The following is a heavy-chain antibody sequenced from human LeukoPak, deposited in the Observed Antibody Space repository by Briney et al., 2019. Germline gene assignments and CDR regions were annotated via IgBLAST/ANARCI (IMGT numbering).Heavy chain of an antibody. D-gene: IGHD4-17*01. CDR3: AKKAGLRAPLTYYYYYMDV. Sequence: GGSLRLSCAASGFTFSSHAMSWVRQAPGKGLEWVSAISGSGGSTYSADSVKGRFTISRDNAKNSLYLQMNSLRAEDTALYYCAKKAGLRAPLTYYYYYMDVWGKGTTVTVSS. CDR2: ISGSGGST. CDR1: GFTFSSHA. J-gene: IGHJ6*03. V-gene: IGHV3-23*01.